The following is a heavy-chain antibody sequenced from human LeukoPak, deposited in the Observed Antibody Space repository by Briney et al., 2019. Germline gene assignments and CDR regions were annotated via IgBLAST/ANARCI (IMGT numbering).Heavy chain of an antibody. CDR1: GFTFSSYS. V-gene: IGHV3-21*01. CDR3: ARDYRRGYRYGLIDL. Sequence: GGSLRLSCAASGFTFSSYSMNWLRQAPGKGLEGVSSISNSSSYIYYAHSEKRRFTISRDNAKHSLSLQMNSLRAEDTAVYYCARDYRRGYRYGLIDLWGRGTLVSVSS. D-gene: IGHD5-18*01. CDR2: ISNSSSYI. J-gene: IGHJ5*02.